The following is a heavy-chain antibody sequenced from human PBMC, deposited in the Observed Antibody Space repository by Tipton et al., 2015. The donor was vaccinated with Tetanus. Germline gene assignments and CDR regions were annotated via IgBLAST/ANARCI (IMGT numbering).Heavy chain of an antibody. D-gene: IGHD6-19*01. CDR1: GFTFDIYS. CDR2: IASDIQTI. V-gene: IGHV3-48*01. J-gene: IGHJ4*02. CDR3: ARSVAGSFDY. Sequence: GSLRLSCAASGFTFDIYSMNWVRQAPGKGLGWVSYIASDIQTIKYADSVKGRFTISRDNGRGTLFLQMNSLRAEDTAVYYCARSVAGSFDYWGQVKLVTVSS.